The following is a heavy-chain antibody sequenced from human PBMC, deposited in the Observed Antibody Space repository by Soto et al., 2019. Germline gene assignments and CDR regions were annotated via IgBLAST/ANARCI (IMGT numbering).Heavy chain of an antibody. CDR2: ISYDGSNK. Sequence: GGSLRLSCAASGFTFSSYGMHWVRQAPGKGLEWVAVISYDGSNKYYADSVKGRFTISRDNSKNTLYLQMNSLRAEDTAVYYCAKDRRSSFAHYFDYWGQGTLVTVSS. D-gene: IGHD6-13*01. CDR3: AKDRRSSFAHYFDY. V-gene: IGHV3-30*18. CDR1: GFTFSSYG. J-gene: IGHJ4*02.